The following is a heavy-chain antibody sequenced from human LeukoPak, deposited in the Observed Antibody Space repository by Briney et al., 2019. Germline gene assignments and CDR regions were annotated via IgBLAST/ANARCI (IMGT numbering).Heavy chain of an antibody. CDR1: GFTFSSYG. J-gene: IGHJ3*01. CDR2: ISSSSSYI. V-gene: IGHV3-21*01. D-gene: IGHD2-2*01. Sequence: GGSLRLSSAASGFTFSSYGMNWVRQAPGKGLEWVLSISSSSSYIYYADSVRGRFTISRDNAKNSLYLQMNSLRAEDTAVYYCARKAASLGGAFDFWGQGTMVTVSS. CDR3: ARKAASLGGAFDF.